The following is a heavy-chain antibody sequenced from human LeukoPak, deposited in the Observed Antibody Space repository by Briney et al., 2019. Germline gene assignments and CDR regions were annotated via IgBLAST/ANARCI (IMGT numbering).Heavy chain of an antibody. CDR1: GFTFSSYW. V-gene: IGHV3-7*03. Sequence: LPGGSLRLSCAASGFTFSSYWMSWVRQAPGKGLEWVANINQDESERYYVDSVKGRFTISRDNAKNSLYLQMNSLKTEDTAVYYCRGAFDIWGQGTMVTVSS. CDR2: INQDESER. CDR3: RGAFDI. D-gene: IGHD3-16*01. J-gene: IGHJ3*02.